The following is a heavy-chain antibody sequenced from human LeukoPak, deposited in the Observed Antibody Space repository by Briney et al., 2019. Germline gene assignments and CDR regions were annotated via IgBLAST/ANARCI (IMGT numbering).Heavy chain of an antibody. D-gene: IGHD3-10*01. J-gene: IGHJ4*02. V-gene: IGHV3-23*01. CDR3: AKLRAYYFGSESTFDY. Sequence: GGSLRLSCAASGFTFSSYGMSWVRQAPGKGLEWVSAISGSGDGTYYADSVKGRFTISRDSSKNTLYLQMNSLRAEDTAVYYCAKLRAYYFGSESTFDYWGQGTLVTVSS. CDR2: ISGSGDGT. CDR1: GFTFSSYG.